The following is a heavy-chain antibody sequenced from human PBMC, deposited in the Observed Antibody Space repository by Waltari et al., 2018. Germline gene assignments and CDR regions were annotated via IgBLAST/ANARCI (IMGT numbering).Heavy chain of an antibody. CDR3: ARGEIAVAGYYYYYYMDV. CDR1: GFTFSSYG. CDR2: IRYDGSNK. J-gene: IGHJ6*03. V-gene: IGHV3-30*02. D-gene: IGHD6-19*01. Sequence: QVQLVESGGGVVQPGGSLRLSCAASGFTFSSYGIHWVRQAPGKGLEWVAFIRYDGSNKYYADSVKGRFTISRDNSKNTLYLQMNSLRAEDTAVYYCARGEIAVAGYYYYYYMDVWGKGTTVTVSS.